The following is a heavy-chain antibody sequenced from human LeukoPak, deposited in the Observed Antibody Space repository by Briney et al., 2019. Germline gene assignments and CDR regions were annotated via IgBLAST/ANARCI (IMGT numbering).Heavy chain of an antibody. CDR2: INHSGST. CDR1: GGSFSGYY. Sequence: PSETLSLTCAVYGGSFSGYYWSWIRQPPGKGLEWIGEINHSGSTNYNPSLKSRVTISVDTSKNQFSLKLSSLTAADTAVYYCARVEHIVVVTAIQNWFDPWGQGTRVTVSS. CDR3: ARVEHIVVVTAIQNWFDP. V-gene: IGHV4-34*01. D-gene: IGHD2-21*02. J-gene: IGHJ5*02.